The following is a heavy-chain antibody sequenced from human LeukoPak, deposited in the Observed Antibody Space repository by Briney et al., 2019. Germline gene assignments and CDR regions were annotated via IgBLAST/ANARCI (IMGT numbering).Heavy chain of an antibody. V-gene: IGHV1-2*06. J-gene: IGHJ5*02. D-gene: IGHD2-21*02. CDR1: GYTFTGYY. CDR2: INPNSGGT. Sequence: ASVKVSCKASGYTFTGYYMHWVRQAPGQGLEWMGRINPNSGGTNYAQKFQGRVTMTRDTSISTAYMELRRLRSDDTAVYYCARSPHIVVVTTNWFVPWGQGTLVTDCS. CDR3: ARSPHIVVVTTNWFVP.